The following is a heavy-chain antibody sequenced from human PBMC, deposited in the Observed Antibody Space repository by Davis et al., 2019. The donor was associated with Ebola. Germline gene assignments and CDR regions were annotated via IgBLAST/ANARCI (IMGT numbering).Heavy chain of an antibody. CDR2: IGTAGDT. D-gene: IGHD2-2*01. CDR1: GFTFDDYT. Sequence: GESLKISCAASGFTFDDYTMHWVRQATGKGLEWVSAIGTAGDTYYPGSVKGRFTISRENAKNSLYLQMNSLRAEDTAVYYCARDRRSPYCSSTSCSLGMDVWGQGTTVTVSS. CDR3: ARDRRSPYCSSTSCSLGMDV. V-gene: IGHV3-13*01. J-gene: IGHJ6*02.